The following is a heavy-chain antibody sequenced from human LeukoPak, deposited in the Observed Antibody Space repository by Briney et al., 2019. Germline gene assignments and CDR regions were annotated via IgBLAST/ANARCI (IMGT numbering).Heavy chain of an antibody. J-gene: IGHJ5*02. CDR1: GGSISSYY. CDR2: IYYSGST. V-gene: IGHV4-59*01. Sequence: PSETLSLTCTVSGGSISSYYWSWIRQPPGKGLEWIGYIYYSGSTNYNPSLKSRVTISVDTSKNQFSLKLSSVTAADTAVYYCARESWYYDSSGYLYNWSDPWGQGTLVTVSS. CDR3: ARESWYYDSSGYLYNWSDP. D-gene: IGHD3-22*01.